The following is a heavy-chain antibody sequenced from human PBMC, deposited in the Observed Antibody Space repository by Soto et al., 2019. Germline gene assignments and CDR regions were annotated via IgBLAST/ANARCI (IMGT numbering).Heavy chain of an antibody. D-gene: IGHD3-3*01. CDR3: ARDDGYYRLYDY. V-gene: IGHV4-30-4*01. CDR1: GGSISSGDYF. J-gene: IGHJ4*02. Sequence: QVRLQESGPGLVKPSQTLSLTCTVSGGSISSGDYFWSWVRQPPGKGLAWIGYIYYTGSTSYNPSLKSRITMSLDTSKNQFSLKVSSVTAADTAVYLCARDDGYYRLYDYWGQGTRVTVSS. CDR2: IYYTGST.